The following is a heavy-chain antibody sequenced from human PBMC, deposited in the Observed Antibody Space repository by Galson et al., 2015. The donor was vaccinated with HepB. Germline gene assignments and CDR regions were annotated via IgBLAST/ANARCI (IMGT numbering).Heavy chain of an antibody. V-gene: IGHV3-66*01. CDR1: GFTVSSNY. Sequence: SLRLSCAASGFTVSSNYMSWVRQAPGKGLEWVSVIYSGGSTYYADSVKGRFTISRDNSKNTLYLQMNSLRAEDTAVYYCLSLAAAVAPFDYWGQGTLVTVSS. J-gene: IGHJ4*02. CDR3: LSLAAAVAPFDY. D-gene: IGHD6-13*01. CDR2: IYSGGST.